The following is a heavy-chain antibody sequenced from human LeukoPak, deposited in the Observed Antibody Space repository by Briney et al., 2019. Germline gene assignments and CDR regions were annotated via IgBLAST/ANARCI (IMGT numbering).Heavy chain of an antibody. CDR1: GYTFNDFY. J-gene: IGHJ4*02. Sequence: ASVKVSCKASGYTFNDFYFHWVRQAPGQGLEWMGWINPNSGGTNYTQKFRGRVTMTSDTSISTAYMELSRLSSDDTAVYYCASISSSYYYFDYWGQGTLVTVSS. V-gene: IGHV1-2*02. CDR2: INPNSGGT. D-gene: IGHD6-13*01. CDR3: ASISSSYYYFDY.